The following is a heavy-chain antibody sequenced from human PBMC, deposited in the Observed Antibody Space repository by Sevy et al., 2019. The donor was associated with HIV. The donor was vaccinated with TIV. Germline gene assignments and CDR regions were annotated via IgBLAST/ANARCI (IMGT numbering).Heavy chain of an antibody. J-gene: IGHJ4*02. CDR3: AKDGHDYGDFYFNY. CDR1: GITLSNYG. V-gene: IGHV3-48*01. Sequence: GGSLRLSCAASGITLSNYGVNWVRQAPGKGLEWVSYISSRSGTIYYADSVKGRFTISRDNAKNTLYLQMNNLRAEDTAVYYCAKDGHDYGDFYFNYWGQGTLVTVSS. CDR2: ISSRSGTI. D-gene: IGHD4-17*01.